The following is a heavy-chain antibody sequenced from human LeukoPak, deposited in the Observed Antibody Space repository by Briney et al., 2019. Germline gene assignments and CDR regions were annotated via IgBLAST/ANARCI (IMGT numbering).Heavy chain of an antibody. V-gene: IGHV3-33*08. Sequence: GRSLRLSCAASGFTFSSYGMHWVRQAPGKGLEWVAVISYDGSNKYYADSVKGRFTISRDNSKNTLYLQMNSLRAEDTAVYYCARDQGRYSSSWYLDYWGQGTLVTVSS. J-gene: IGHJ4*02. CDR2: ISYDGSNK. CDR1: GFTFSSYG. CDR3: ARDQGRYSSSWYLDY. D-gene: IGHD6-13*01.